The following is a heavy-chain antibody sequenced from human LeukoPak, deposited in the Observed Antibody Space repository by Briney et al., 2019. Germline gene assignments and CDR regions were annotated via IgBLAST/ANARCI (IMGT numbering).Heavy chain of an antibody. CDR1: GGSVSGGSYY. J-gene: IGHJ4*02. Sequence: SETLSLTCTVSGGSVSGGSYYWSCIRPPPGKGLEWMGYLYQSGSTNYNPYPKSPVSVSVDTSKNQFYLKLSSVTAADTAVYYCARGYDYVWGSYRPFFVYWGQESLGTVSS. V-gene: IGHV4-61*01. D-gene: IGHD3-16*02. CDR2: LYQSGST. CDR3: ARGYDYVWGSYRPFFVY.